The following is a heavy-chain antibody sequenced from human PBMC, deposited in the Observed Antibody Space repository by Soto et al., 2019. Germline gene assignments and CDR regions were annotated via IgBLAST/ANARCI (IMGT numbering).Heavy chain of an antibody. CDR2: VSGSGSGT. D-gene: IGHD6-19*01. CDR3: SKAKTGGHSSGWFHYYYGMDV. CDR1: GFTFSTYR. J-gene: IGHJ6*02. V-gene: IGHV3-23*01. Sequence: GGSLRLSCEASGFTFSTYRMTWVRQAPGKGLEWVSRVSGSGSGTYYADSVKGRFTISRDNSKNTLYLQMNSLKAEDTAPYYFSKAKTGGHSSGWFHYYYGMDVWGQGTTVTVSS.